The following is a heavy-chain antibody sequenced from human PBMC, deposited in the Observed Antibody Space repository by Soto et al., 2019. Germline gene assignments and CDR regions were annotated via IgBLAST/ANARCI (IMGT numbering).Heavy chain of an antibody. V-gene: IGHV3-23*01. J-gene: IGHJ4*02. CDR2: IGTGGDT. CDR3: AKNYYFAH. CDR1: GFTFSNYA. Sequence: EVQLLESGGGLVQPGGSLRLSCAASGFTFSNYAMNWGRQAPGKGLEWVSSIGTGGDTNYEDSVKGRFTISRDNSRDTLYLQMNSLRAEDTALYCCAKNYYFAHGGQGTLVTVSS.